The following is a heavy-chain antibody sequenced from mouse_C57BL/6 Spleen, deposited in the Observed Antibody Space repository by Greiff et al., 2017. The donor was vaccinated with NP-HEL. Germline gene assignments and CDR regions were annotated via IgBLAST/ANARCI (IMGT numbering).Heavy chain of an antibody. CDR3: ARSTTEIGFAY. CDR2: INPGSGGT. Sequence: VQLQQSGAELVRPGTSVKVSCKASGYAFTNYLIEWVKHRPGQGLEWIGVINPGSGGTNYNEKFKSKATLTVDKPSSTAYMQLSSLTSEDSAVYYCARSTTEIGFAYWGQGTLVTVSA. D-gene: IGHD1-1*01. J-gene: IGHJ3*01. CDR1: GYAFTNYL. V-gene: IGHV1-54*01.